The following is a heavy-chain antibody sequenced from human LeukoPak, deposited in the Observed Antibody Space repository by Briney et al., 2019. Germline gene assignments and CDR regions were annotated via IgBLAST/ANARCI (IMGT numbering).Heavy chain of an antibody. J-gene: IGHJ6*03. CDR3: ARYDILTGYYVPYYYYHYMDV. V-gene: IGHV5-51*01. CDR1: GYSFTSDW. D-gene: IGHD3-9*01. Sequence: GESLKISCKGSGYSFTSDWIGWVRQMPGKGLEWMGIIYPGDSDTRYSPSFQGQVTISADKSISTAYLQWSSLKASDTAMYYCARYDILTGYYVPYYYYHYMDVWGKGTTVTVSS. CDR2: IYPGDSDT.